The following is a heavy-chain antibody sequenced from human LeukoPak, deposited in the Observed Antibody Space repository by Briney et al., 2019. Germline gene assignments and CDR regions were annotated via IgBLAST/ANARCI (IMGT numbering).Heavy chain of an antibody. CDR1: GYIFTGQD. CDR2: INPNIGGT. Sequence: ASVKVSCKASGYIFTGQDMHWVRQAPGQGLEWMGWINPNIGGTHYAQRFQGRVTMTRDTSISTAYMELRSLRSDDTAVYYCASYPRYSSSPPFDYWGQGTLVTVSS. D-gene: IGHD6-6*01. J-gene: IGHJ4*02. V-gene: IGHV1-2*02. CDR3: ASYPRYSSSPPFDY.